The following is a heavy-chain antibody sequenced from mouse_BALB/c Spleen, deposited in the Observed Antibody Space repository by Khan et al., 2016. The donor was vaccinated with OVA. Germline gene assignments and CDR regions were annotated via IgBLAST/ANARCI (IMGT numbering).Heavy chain of an antibody. Sequence: VQLQESGPSLVKPSQTLSLTCSFTGDSITSGYWCWIRKFPGNKLEYMGYILYSGSTYYNPSLKRRISLTRHTSQNQYYLQLNSVTTEDTATYYCARSTYRYAFAYGGQGTLVTVSA. CDR2: ILYSGST. CDR1: GDSITSGY. CDR3: ARSTYRYAFAY. J-gene: IGHJ3*01. D-gene: IGHD2-14*01. V-gene: IGHV3-8*02.